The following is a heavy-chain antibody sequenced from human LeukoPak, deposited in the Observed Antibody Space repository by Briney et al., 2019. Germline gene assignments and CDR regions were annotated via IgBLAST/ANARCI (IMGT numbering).Heavy chain of an antibody. D-gene: IGHD6-13*01. CDR3: ARSSGSAGKTIDL. V-gene: IGHV4-34*01. Sequence: PSETLSLTCAVYGGSFSGYYWSWIRQPPGKGLEWIGEINHSGSTNYNPSLKSRVTISVDTSKNQFSLKLSSVTAADTAVYYCARSSGSAGKTIDLWGRGTLVTVSS. CDR1: GGSFSGYY. J-gene: IGHJ2*01. CDR2: INHSGST.